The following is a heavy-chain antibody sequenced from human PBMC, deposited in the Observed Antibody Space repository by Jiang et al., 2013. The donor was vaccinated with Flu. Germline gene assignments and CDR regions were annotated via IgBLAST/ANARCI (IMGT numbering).Heavy chain of an antibody. D-gene: IGHD2-21*01. J-gene: IGHJ3*02. CDR3: VFRIPTGAFDI. Sequence: TCAVYGGSFSGYYWSWIRQPPGKGLEWIGEINHSGSTNYNPSLKSRVTISVDTSKNQFSLKLSSVTAADTAVYYCVFRIPTGAFDIWGQGTMVTVSS. CDR2: INHSGST. CDR1: GGSFSGYY. V-gene: IGHV4-34*01.